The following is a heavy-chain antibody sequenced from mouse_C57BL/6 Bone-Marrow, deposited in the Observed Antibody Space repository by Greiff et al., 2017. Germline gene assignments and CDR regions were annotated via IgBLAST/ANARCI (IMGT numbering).Heavy chain of an antibody. J-gene: IGHJ2*01. D-gene: IGHD3-3*01. CDR1: GYSFTSYY. CDR2: IYPGSGNT. CDR3: ARSEGWGYIDY. V-gene: IGHV1-66*01. Sequence: SGPELVKPGASVQISCKASGYSFTSYYIHWVKQRPGQGHVWIGWIYPGSGNTKYNEPFKGTATLTADTSSSTAYLQLSSLTSADSAFYNCARSEGWGYIDYWGQGTTLTVSS.